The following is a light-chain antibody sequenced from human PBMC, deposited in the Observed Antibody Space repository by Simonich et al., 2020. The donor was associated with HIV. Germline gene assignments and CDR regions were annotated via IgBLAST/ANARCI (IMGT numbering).Light chain of an antibody. CDR3: SSYAGSNNLV. J-gene: IGLJ3*02. CDR2: EVS. CDR1: SGDVGGYNY. Sequence: QSALTQPASVSGSPGQSITISCTGTSGDVGGYNYVSWYQQHPGKAPKPMIYEVSKRPSGVPDRFSGSKSGNTASLTVSGLQAEDEADYYCSSYAGSNNLVFGGGTKLTVL. V-gene: IGLV2-8*01.